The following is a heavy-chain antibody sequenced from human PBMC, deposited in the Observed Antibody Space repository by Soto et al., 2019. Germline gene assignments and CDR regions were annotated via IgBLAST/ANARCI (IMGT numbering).Heavy chain of an antibody. CDR2: IYYSGST. D-gene: IGHD2-15*01. Sequence: SETLSLTCTVSGGSISSGGYYWSWIRQHPGKGLEWIGYIYYSGSTYYNPSLKSRVTISVDTSKNQFSLKLSSVTAADTAVYYCARDGYCTNGVCYTRERYCSGGSCYSGDYGMDVWGQGTTVTVSS. J-gene: IGHJ6*02. CDR3: ARDGYCTNGVCYTRERYCSGGSCYSGDYGMDV. CDR1: GGSISSGGYY. V-gene: IGHV4-31*03.